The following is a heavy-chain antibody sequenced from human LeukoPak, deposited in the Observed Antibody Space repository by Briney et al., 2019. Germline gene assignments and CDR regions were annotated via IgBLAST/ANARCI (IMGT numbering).Heavy chain of an antibody. CDR2: IKQDGSEK. V-gene: IGHV3-7*01. CDR3: ARAPTGVGDY. D-gene: IGHD1-26*01. CDR1: GFTFSSYS. J-gene: IGHJ4*02. Sequence: GGSLRLSCAASGFTFSSYSMNWVRQAPGKGLEWVANIKQDGSEKYYVDSVKGRFTISRDNAKNSLYLQMNSLRAEDTAVYYCARAPTGVGDYWGQGTLVTVSS.